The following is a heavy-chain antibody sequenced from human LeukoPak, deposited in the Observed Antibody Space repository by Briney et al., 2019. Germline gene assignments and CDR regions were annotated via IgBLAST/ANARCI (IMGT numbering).Heavy chain of an antibody. V-gene: IGHV3-15*01. CDR3: TTLPPHYYDSSGYSVDY. D-gene: IGHD3-22*01. Sequence: GGSLRLSCAASGFTFSNAWMSWVRQAPGKGLEWVGRIKSKTDGGTTDYAAPVKGRFTISRDDSKNTPYLQMNSLKTEDTAVYYCTTLPPHYYDSSGYSVDYWGQGTLVTVSS. CDR1: GFTFSNAW. CDR2: IKSKTDGGTT. J-gene: IGHJ4*02.